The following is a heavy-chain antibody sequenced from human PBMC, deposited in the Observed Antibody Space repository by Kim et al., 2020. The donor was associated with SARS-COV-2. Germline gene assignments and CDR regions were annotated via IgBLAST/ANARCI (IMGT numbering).Heavy chain of an antibody. D-gene: IGHD3-10*01. J-gene: IGHJ5*02. CDR1: GGSISSGGYY. Sequence: SETLSLTCTVSGGSISSGGYYWSWIRQHPGKGLEWIGYIYYSGSTYYNPSLKSRVTISVDTSKNQFSLKLSSVTAADTAVYYCATYGSGSYYLHNWFDPWGQGTLVTVSS. CDR3: ATYGSGSYYLHNWFDP. V-gene: IGHV4-31*03. CDR2: IYYSGST.